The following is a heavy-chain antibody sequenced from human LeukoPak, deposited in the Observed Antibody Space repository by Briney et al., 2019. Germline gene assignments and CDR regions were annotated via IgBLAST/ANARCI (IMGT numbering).Heavy chain of an antibody. CDR1: GFTFSSYA. Sequence: GGSLRLSCAASGFTFSSYAMHWVRQAPGKGLEWVAVISYDGSNKYYADSVKGRFTISRDNSKNTLYLQMNSLRAEDTAVYYCARGVGTVRGVIYSADAFDIWGQGTMVTVSS. J-gene: IGHJ3*02. CDR3: ARGVGTVRGVIYSADAFDI. V-gene: IGHV3-30*01. CDR2: ISYDGSNK. D-gene: IGHD3-10*01.